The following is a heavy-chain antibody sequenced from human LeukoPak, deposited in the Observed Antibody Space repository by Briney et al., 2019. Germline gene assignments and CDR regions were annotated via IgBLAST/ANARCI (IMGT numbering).Heavy chain of an antibody. CDR3: ASARIAAAPYFDY. D-gene: IGHD6-13*01. CDR1: GGSISSYY. CDR2: IYTSGST. V-gene: IGHV4-4*07. J-gene: IGHJ4*02. Sequence: SETLSLTCTVSGGSISSYYWSWIRQPAGKGLEWIGRIYTSGSTNYNPSLKSRVTMSVDTSKNPCSRKLSSFTAVDTAVYYCASARIAAAPYFDYWGQGTLVPVSS.